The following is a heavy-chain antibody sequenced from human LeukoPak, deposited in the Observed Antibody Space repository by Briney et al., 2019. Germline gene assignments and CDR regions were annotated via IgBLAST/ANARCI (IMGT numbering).Heavy chain of an antibody. CDR2: IRQDGSIK. D-gene: IGHD5-24*01. V-gene: IGHV3-7*04. Sequence: GGSLRLSCTASEFTLGSYWVSWVRQTPAKGLEWMANIRQDGSIKYYVDSVKGRFTISRDNAKNSLYLQMNSLRAEDTAIYYCTRVGYIDEGIDYWGQGTLVTVSS. CDR1: EFTLGSYW. J-gene: IGHJ4*02. CDR3: TRVGYIDEGIDY.